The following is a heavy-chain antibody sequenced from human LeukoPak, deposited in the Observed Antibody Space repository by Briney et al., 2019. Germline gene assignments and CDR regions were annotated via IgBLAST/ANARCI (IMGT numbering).Heavy chain of an antibody. CDR2: MNPNSGNT. Sequence: ASVKVSCKASGYTFTSYDINWVRQATGQGLEWMGWMNPNSGNTGYAQKFQGRVTMTRNTSISTAYMELSSLRSEDTAVYYCARVYKGSGSDYYYYMDVWGKGTTVTISS. J-gene: IGHJ6*03. V-gene: IGHV1-8*01. D-gene: IGHD5-12*01. CDR3: ARVYKGSGSDYYYYMDV. CDR1: GYTFTSYD.